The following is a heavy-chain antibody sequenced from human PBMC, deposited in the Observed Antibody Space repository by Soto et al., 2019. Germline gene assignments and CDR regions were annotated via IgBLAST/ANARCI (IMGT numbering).Heavy chain of an antibody. CDR2: IKSKTDGGTT. CDR1: GFTFSNAW. D-gene: IGHD3-3*01. Sequence: GGSPRLSCAASGFTFSNAWMNWVRQAPGKGLEWVGRIKSKTDGGTTDYAAPVKGRFTISRDDSKNTLYLQMNSLKTEDTAVYYCTTGYYDFWSGYYMPQTFYYYYGMDVWGQGTTVTVSS. CDR3: TTGYYDFWSGYYMPQTFYYYYGMDV. V-gene: IGHV3-15*07. J-gene: IGHJ6*02.